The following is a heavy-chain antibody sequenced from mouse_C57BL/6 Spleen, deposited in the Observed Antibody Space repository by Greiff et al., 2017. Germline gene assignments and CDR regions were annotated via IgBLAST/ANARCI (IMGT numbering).Heavy chain of an antibody. V-gene: IGHV1-26*01. D-gene: IGHD2-3*01. J-gene: IGHJ3*01. CDR2: INPNNGGT. Sequence: VQLQQSGPELVKPGASVKISCKASGYTFTDYYMNWVKQSHGKSLEWIGDINPNNGGTSYNQKFKGKATLTVDKSSSTAYMELRSLTSEDSAVYYCASGGWLLWFAYWGQGTLVTVSA. CDR1: GYTFTDYY. CDR3: ASGGWLLWFAY.